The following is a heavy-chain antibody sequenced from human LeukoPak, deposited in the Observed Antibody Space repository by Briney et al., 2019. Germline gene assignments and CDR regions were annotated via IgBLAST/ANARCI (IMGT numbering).Heavy chain of an antibody. CDR1: GGSFSGYY. V-gene: IGHV4-34*01. J-gene: IGHJ4*02. Sequence: SETLSLTCAVYGGSFSGYYWSWIRQPPGKGLEWIGEINHSGSTNYNPSLKSRVTISVDTSKNQFSLKLSSVTAADTAVYYCARDETPTNGYDSYDFWGQGTLVTVST. CDR3: ARDETPTNGYDSYDF. D-gene: IGHD5-12*01. CDR2: INHSGST.